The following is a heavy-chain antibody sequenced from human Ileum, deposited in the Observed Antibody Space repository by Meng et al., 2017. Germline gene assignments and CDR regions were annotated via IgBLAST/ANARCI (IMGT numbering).Heavy chain of an antibody. Sequence: EVQLLESGGGLGLPGGSLRLSCAASGFTFSSYDMSWVRQAPGKGLEWVSGISSSGGRTDYADSVKGRFTISRDNSKNRLYLQMNSLRVEDTAVYYCAPPKGVVAAATDPVYWGQGTLVTVSS. J-gene: IGHJ4*02. CDR1: GFTFSSYD. CDR2: ISSSGGRT. V-gene: IGHV3-23*01. CDR3: APPKGVVAAATDPVY. D-gene: IGHD2-15*01.